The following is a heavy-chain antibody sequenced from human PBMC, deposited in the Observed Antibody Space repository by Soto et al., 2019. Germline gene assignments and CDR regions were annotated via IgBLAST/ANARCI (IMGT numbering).Heavy chain of an antibody. J-gene: IGHJ4*02. CDR1: GGSISSGDYY. V-gene: IGHV4-30-4*01. Sequence: QVQLQESGPGLVKPSQTLSLTCTVSGGSISSGDYYWSWIRQPPGKGLEWIGYIYYSGSTYYNPSHKSRVTISVDTSKNQFALKRSSVTAADTAVYYCAREGGIVGATTVDYWGQGTLVTVSS. CDR3: AREGGIVGATTVDY. D-gene: IGHD1-26*01. CDR2: IYYSGST.